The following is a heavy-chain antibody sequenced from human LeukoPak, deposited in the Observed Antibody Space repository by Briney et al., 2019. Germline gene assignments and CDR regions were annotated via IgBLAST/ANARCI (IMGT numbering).Heavy chain of an antibody. Sequence: GGSLRLSCAAPGFTFSSYGMHWVRQAPGKGLEWVAVIWSDGTNKYYADSVKGRFTISRDNSKNTLYLQMNSLRAEDTAVYYCARKYGDDGEFDYWGQGTLVTVSS. J-gene: IGHJ4*02. CDR1: GFTFSSYG. V-gene: IGHV3-33*08. CDR3: ARKYGDDGEFDY. D-gene: IGHD4-17*01. CDR2: IWSDGTNK.